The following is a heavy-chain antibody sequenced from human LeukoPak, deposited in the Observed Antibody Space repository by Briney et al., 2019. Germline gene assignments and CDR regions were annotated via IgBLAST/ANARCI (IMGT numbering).Heavy chain of an antibody. CDR2: ISYDGSNK. CDR1: GFTFSSYA. CDR3: AKDPAYYYGSGSYPYGMDV. D-gene: IGHD3-10*01. V-gene: IGHV3-30*04. Sequence: GGSLRLSCAASGFTFSSYAMHWVRQAPGKGLEWVAVISYDGSNKYYADSVKGRFTISRDNSKNTLYLQMNSLRAEDTAVYYCAKDPAYYYGSGSYPYGMDVWGKGTTVTVSS. J-gene: IGHJ6*04.